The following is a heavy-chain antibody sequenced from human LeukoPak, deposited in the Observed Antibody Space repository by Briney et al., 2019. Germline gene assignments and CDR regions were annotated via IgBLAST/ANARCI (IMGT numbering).Heavy chain of an antibody. Sequence: SETLSLTCAVYGGSFSGYYWSWIRQPPGKGLEWIGEINHSGSTNYNPSLKSRVTISVDTSKNQFSLKLSSVTAADTAVYYCARARTIFGVVTTYYFDYWGQGTLVTVSS. CDR2: INHSGST. V-gene: IGHV4-34*01. J-gene: IGHJ4*02. CDR3: ARARTIFGVVTTYYFDY. D-gene: IGHD3-3*01. CDR1: GGSFSGYY.